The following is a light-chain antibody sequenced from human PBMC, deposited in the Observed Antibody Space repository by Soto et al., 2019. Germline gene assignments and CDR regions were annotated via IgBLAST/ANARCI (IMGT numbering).Light chain of an antibody. Sequence: DIQMTQSPSSLSASVGDRVTITCRASQSISSYLNWYQQKPGKAPKLLIYAASSLQSGVPSRFSGSGSGTDFNLTISSLQPEDFETYYCQHRYSTLWPFGKGTKVEIK. CDR2: AAS. CDR3: QHRYSTLWP. J-gene: IGKJ1*01. V-gene: IGKV1-39*01. CDR1: QSISSY.